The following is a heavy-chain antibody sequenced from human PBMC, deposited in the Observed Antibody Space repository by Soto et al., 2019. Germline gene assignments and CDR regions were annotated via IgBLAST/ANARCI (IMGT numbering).Heavy chain of an antibody. CDR1: GFTFSSNS. Sequence: EVQVVESGGGLVQPGGSLRLSCAASGFTFSSNSMNWVRQAPGKGLEWISYISSSSSTIYADSVKGRFTISRDNAKNSLYLQMNSLRDEDTAVYYFARVIWSGHLTSDLWGQGTLVTVSS. CDR3: ARVIWSGHLTSDL. D-gene: IGHD3-3*01. V-gene: IGHV3-48*02. CDR2: ISSSSSTI. J-gene: IGHJ5*02.